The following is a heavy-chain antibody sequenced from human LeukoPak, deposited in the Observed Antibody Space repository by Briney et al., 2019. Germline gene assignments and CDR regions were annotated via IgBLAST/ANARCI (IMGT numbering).Heavy chain of an antibody. V-gene: IGHV4-59*01. CDR3: ARVGTYYDFWSGYYTPYYFDY. CDR1: GGSISSYY. J-gene: IGHJ4*02. D-gene: IGHD3-3*01. Sequence: SETLSLTCTVSGGSISSYYWSWLRQPPGKGLEWIGYIYYSGSTNYNPSLKSRVTISVDTSKNQFSLKLSSVTAADTAVYYCARVGTYYDFWSGYYTPYYFDYWGQGTLVTVSS. CDR2: IYYSGST.